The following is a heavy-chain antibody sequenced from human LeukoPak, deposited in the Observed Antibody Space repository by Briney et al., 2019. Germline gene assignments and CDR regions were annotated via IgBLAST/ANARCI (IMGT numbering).Heavy chain of an antibody. CDR2: IYYGGST. CDR1: GGSISSSSYY. CDR3: ARLIHGDSDDY. Sequence: SVTLSLPCTVSGGSISSSSYYWGWVRQRPGRGLEWIGRIYYGGSTYYSPSVKRRVTISIDTSKNQFSLRLSSVTAADTAVYYCARLIHGDSDDYWGQGTLVTVSS. J-gene: IGHJ4*02. V-gene: IGHV4-39*07. D-gene: IGHD4-17*01.